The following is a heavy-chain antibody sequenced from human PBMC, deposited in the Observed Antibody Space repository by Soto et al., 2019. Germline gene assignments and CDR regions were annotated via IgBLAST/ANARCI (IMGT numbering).Heavy chain of an antibody. CDR2: ISSSGSTI. CDR1: GFTFSDYY. V-gene: IGHV3-11*01. J-gene: IGHJ4*02. CDR3: AKDQGQEYYYDSSGYYPFDY. D-gene: IGHD3-22*01. Sequence: PGGSLRLSCAASGFTFSDYYMSWIRQAPGKGLEWVSYISSSGSTIYYADSVKGRFTISRDNAKNSLYLQMNSLRAEDTAVYYCAKDQGQEYYYDSSGYYPFDYWGQGTLVTVSS.